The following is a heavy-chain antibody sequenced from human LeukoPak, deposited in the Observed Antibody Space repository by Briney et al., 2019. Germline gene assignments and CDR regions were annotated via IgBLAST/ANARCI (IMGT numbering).Heavy chain of an antibody. CDR1: GGSISSSSYY. Sequence: PSETLSLTCTVSGGSISSSSYYWGWIRQPPGKGLEWIGSIYYSGSTYYNPSLKSRVTISVDTSKNQFPLKLSSVTAADTAVYYCASHGRGYYYGSGSIKNALDYWGQGTLVTVSS. CDR2: IYYSGST. CDR3: ASHGRGYYYGSGSIKNALDY. J-gene: IGHJ4*02. D-gene: IGHD3-10*01. V-gene: IGHV4-39*01.